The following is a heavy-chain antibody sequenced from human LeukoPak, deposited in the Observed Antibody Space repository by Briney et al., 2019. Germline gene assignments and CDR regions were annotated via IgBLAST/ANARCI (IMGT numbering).Heavy chain of an antibody. Sequence: GGSLRLSCAASGFTFSGHFMSWVRQAPGEGPEWVANINQDGSEKYYVESVKGRFTISRDNARDSLYLQMNSLRAEDTAVYYCARAEYYYGSGTTLGVDWGQGTLVTVSS. CDR2: INQDGSEK. CDR1: GFTFSGHF. CDR3: ARAEYYYGSGTTLGVD. D-gene: IGHD3-10*01. J-gene: IGHJ4*02. V-gene: IGHV3-7*01.